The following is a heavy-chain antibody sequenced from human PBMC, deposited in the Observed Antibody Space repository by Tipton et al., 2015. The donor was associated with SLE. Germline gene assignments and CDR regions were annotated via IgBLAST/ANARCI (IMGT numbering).Heavy chain of an antibody. CDR1: GGSISSGSYY. Sequence: LRLSCTVSGGSISSGSYYWSWIRQPAGKGLEWIGRIYTSGSTNYNPSLKSRVTISVDTSKNQFSLKLSSVTAADTAVYYCARARRDFGVVITDYYYYYYFMDVWGKGTTVTVSS. D-gene: IGHD3-3*01. CDR2: IYTSGST. V-gene: IGHV4-61*02. CDR3: ARARRDFGVVITDYYYYYYFMDV. J-gene: IGHJ6*03.